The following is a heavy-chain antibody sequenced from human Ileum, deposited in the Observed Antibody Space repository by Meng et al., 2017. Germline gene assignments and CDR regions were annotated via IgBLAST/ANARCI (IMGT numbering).Heavy chain of an antibody. CDR2: INTDGSDT. J-gene: IGHJ5*02. V-gene: IGHV3-74*01. Sequence: GGSLRLSCAASGFTFSSYWMHWVRQAPGKGLVWVARINTDGSDTRYADSVKCRFTISRDNAQNMVYLQMNSLRAEDTAVYYCARDKPHNWFDPWGQGTLVTVSS. CDR3: ARDKPHNWFDP. CDR1: GFTFSSYW.